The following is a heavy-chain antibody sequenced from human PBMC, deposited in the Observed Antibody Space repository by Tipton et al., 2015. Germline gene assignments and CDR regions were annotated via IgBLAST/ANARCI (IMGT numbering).Heavy chain of an antibody. CDR2: SYYSGST. CDR1: GDSISSGGYY. Sequence: TLSLTCTVSGDSISSGGYYWSWSRQHPGKGLEWLGYSYYSGSTYYNLSLKSRLTISVDMSKNQFSLKLSSVTAADTAVYYCARVPFDYFDYWGQGILVTVSS. V-gene: IGHV4-31*03. J-gene: IGHJ4*02. CDR3: ARVPFDYFDY.